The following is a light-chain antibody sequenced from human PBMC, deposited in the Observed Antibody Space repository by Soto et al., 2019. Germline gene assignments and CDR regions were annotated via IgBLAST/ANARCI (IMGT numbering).Light chain of an antibody. CDR3: QQCYSAPLT. CDR1: QTISTY. V-gene: IGKV1-39*01. CDR2: AAS. J-gene: IGKJ3*01. Sequence: DVQMTQSPSSLSASVGDRVTITCRASQTISTYLNLYQQKPGKAPKLLIYAASSLQSGVPSRFSGSGSGTDFTLTIGRLQPEDFATYFCQQCYSAPLTFGPGTKVDIK.